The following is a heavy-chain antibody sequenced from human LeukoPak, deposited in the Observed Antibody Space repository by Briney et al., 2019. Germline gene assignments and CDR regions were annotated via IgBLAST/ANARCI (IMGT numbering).Heavy chain of an antibody. V-gene: IGHV4-30-4*08. CDR3: ARDHRDGYNDY. CDR1: GGSISSGDYY. D-gene: IGHD5-24*01. CDR2: IYYSGST. J-gene: IGHJ4*02. Sequence: SQTLSLTCTVSGGSISSGDYYWSWIRQPPGKGLEWIGYIYYSGSTYYNPSLKSRVTISVDRSKNQFSLKLSSVTAADTAVYYCARDHRDGYNDYWGQGTLVTVSS.